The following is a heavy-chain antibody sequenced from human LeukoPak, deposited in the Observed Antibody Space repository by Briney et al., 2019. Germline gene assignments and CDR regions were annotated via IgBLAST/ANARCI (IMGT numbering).Heavy chain of an antibody. Sequence: PSETLSLTCTVSGGSISSSSQYWGWIRQPPGKGLEWIGSIYPSGSTYYNTSLKSRVTISVDTSTNQFSLRLRSVTAADTAVYYCARQLYCGIDCPYYYMDVWGKGTTVTVSS. CDR3: ARQLYCGIDCPYYYMDV. D-gene: IGHD2-21*02. J-gene: IGHJ6*03. V-gene: IGHV4-39*01. CDR1: GGSISSSSQY. CDR2: IYPSGST.